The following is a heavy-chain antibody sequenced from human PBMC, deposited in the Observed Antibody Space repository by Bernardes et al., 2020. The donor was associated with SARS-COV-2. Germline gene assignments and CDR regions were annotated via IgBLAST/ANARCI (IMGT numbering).Heavy chain of an antibody. D-gene: IGHD6-19*01. CDR1: GFSLSNARMG. Sequence: SGPTLVKPTETLTLTCTVSGFSLSNARMGVSWIRQPPGKALEWLAHIFSNDEKSYSTSLKSRLTISKDTSKSQVVLTMTNMDPVDTATYYCARILRGPEAGPYYYYYGMDVWGQGTTVTVSS. CDR3: ARILRGPEAGPYYYYYGMDV. J-gene: IGHJ6*02. CDR2: IFSNDEK. V-gene: IGHV2-26*01.